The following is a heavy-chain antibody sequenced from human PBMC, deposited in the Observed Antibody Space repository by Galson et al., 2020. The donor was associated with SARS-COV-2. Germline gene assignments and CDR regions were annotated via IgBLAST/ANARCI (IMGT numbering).Heavy chain of an antibody. J-gene: IGHJ6*02. Sequence: ASVKVSCKASGYTFTGYYIHWVRQAPGQGLEWMGWINPDSGGTKYAQKLQGRVSMTRDTSISTGYMELSRLRSDDTAVYYCARARVRAAAGRLNYYYYGMDVWGQGTTVTVSS. CDR2: INPDSGGT. V-gene: IGHV1-2*02. CDR1: GYTFTGYY. D-gene: IGHD6-13*01. CDR3: ARARVRAAAGRLNYYYYGMDV.